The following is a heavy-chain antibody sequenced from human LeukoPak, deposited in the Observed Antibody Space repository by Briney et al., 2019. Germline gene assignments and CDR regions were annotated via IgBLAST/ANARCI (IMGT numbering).Heavy chain of an antibody. D-gene: IGHD5-18*01. CDR2: IIPILGIA. Sequence: GASVKVSCKASGGTFSSYAISWVRQAPGQGLEWMGRIIPILGIANYAQKFQGRVTITAVKSTSTAYMELSSLRSEDTAVYYCARRNVDTAMDVWGQGTTVTVSS. CDR3: ARRNVDTAMDV. V-gene: IGHV1-69*04. J-gene: IGHJ6*02. CDR1: GGTFSSYA.